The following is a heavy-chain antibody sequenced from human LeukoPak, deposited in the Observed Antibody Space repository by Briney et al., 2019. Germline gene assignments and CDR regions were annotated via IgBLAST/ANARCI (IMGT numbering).Heavy chain of an antibody. Sequence: GGSLRLSCAASGFTFSSYAMNWVRQAPGKGLEYVSSISYNGGSTYYANSVKGRFTISRDNSKNSLYLQMNSLRAEDTALYYCAKARLWLDYFDYWGQGTLVTVSS. CDR1: GFTFSSYA. CDR2: ISYNGGST. V-gene: IGHV3-64*01. D-gene: IGHD3-10*01. J-gene: IGHJ4*02. CDR3: AKARLWLDYFDY.